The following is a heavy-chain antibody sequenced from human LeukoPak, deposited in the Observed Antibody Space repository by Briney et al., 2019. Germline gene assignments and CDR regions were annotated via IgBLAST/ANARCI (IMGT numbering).Heavy chain of an antibody. V-gene: IGHV4-38-2*02. Sequence: PSETLSLTCNVSRYSLSTGYFWGWIRQPPGKGLEWIGSIYHSGKSYYNPSLESRVTMSVDTSKNQFSLKLSSVTAADTAIYYCARDYKTGSYVIEYWGQGTLVSVSS. D-gene: IGHD1-26*01. CDR1: RYSLSTGYF. J-gene: IGHJ4*02. CDR2: IYHSGKS. CDR3: ARDYKTGSYVIEY.